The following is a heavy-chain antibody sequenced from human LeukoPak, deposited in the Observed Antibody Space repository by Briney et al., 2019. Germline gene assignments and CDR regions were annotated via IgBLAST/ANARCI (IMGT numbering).Heavy chain of an antibody. J-gene: IGHJ3*02. CDR1: GFTFSSNW. Sequence: GGSLRLSCAASGFTFSSNWMHWVRQAPGKGLVCLSRLNSVGSDTRYADSVKGRFTISRDNAKHKLYLQMNSLRVEDTAVYYCVRSQNYYDSSGSFADAFDIWGQGTMVTVSS. V-gene: IGHV3-74*01. CDR3: VRSQNYYDSSGSFADAFDI. D-gene: IGHD3-22*01. CDR2: LNSVGSDT.